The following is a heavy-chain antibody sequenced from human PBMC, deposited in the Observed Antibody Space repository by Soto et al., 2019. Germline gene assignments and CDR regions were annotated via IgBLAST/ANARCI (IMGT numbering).Heavy chain of an antibody. J-gene: IGHJ5*02. Sequence: QVQLVESGGGVVQPGRSLRLSCAASGFTFTSYGMHWVRQAPGKGLEWVAFIWYDGTNKYYADSVKGRFTISRDNSRSSLYLQMNSLRTEDTAVYYCTRDTTYVESSGFPWGDHWGQGTLVTVSS. V-gene: IGHV3-33*01. CDR3: TRDTTYVESSGFPWGDH. CDR1: GFTFTSYG. D-gene: IGHD3-22*01. CDR2: IWYDGTNK.